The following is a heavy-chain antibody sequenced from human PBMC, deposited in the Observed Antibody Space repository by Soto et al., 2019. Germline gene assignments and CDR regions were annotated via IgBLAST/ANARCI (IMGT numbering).Heavy chain of an antibody. D-gene: IGHD6-6*01. V-gene: IGHV5-10-1*03. CDR2: IDPSDSYT. CDR3: ARGALAARPPYYYYYGMDV. J-gene: IGHJ6*02. Sequence: EVQLVQSGAEVKKPGESLRISCKGSGYSFTSYWISWVRQMPGKGLEWMGRIDPSDSYTNYSPSFQGHVTISADKSISTAYLQWSSLKASDTAMYYCARGALAARPPYYYYYGMDVWGQGTTVTVSS. CDR1: GYSFTSYW.